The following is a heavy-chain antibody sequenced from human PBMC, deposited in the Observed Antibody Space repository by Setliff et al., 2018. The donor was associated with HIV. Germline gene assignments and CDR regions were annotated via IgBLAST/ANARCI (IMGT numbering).Heavy chain of an antibody. CDR2: IYPGDSDT. CDR1: GYSFTSYW. Sequence: GESLKISCKGSGYSFTSYWIGWVRQMPGKGLEWMGIIYPGDSDTRYSPSFQGQVTISVDKSFNTAYLQWTTLKASDSAMYYCARPRGNDYAGSGFDNWGQGTLVTVSS. D-gene: IGHD2-2*01. CDR3: ARPRGNDYAGSGFDN. V-gene: IGHV5-51*01. J-gene: IGHJ4*02.